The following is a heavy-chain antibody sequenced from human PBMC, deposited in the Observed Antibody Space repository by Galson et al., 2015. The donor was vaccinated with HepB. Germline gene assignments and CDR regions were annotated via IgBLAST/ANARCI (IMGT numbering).Heavy chain of an antibody. CDR1: GFTVSSNY. Sequence: SLRLSCAASGFTVSSNYMSWVRQAPGKGLEWVSVIYSGGSTYYADSVKGRFTISRDNSKNTLYLQMNSLRAEDTAVYYCASTTVAQLFDYWGQGTLVTVSS. CDR3: ASTTVAQLFDY. CDR2: IYSGGST. D-gene: IGHD6-13*01. J-gene: IGHJ4*02. V-gene: IGHV3-66*01.